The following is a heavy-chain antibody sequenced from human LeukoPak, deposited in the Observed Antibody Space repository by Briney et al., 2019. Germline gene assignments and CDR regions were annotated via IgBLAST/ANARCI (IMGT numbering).Heavy chain of an antibody. CDR2: VKQDGSEQ. J-gene: IGHJ5*02. CDR3: AKAERSGNYYQPSLS. D-gene: IGHD3-10*01. Sequence: PGGSLRLSCVGSGFSFSNYWMSWVRQAPGKGLEWVANVKQDGSEQYYVDSVKGRFTISRDNGKNSLYLQMNSLRAEDTAVYYCAKAERSGNYYQPSLSWGQGTLVTVSS. CDR1: GFSFSNYW. V-gene: IGHV3-7*03.